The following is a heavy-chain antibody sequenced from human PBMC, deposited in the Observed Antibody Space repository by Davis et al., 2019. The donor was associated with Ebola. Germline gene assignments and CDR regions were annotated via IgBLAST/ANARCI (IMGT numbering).Heavy chain of an antibody. Sequence: QTLSLTCTASGFTFGDYAMSWFRQAPGKGLEWVGFIRSKAYGGTTEYAASVKGRFTISRDDSKSIAYLQMNSLKTEDTAVYYCTRYGDYSWFDPWGQGTLVTVSS. V-gene: IGHV3-49*03. CDR1: GFTFGDYA. D-gene: IGHD4-17*01. CDR2: IRSKAYGGTT. J-gene: IGHJ5*02. CDR3: TRYGDYSWFDP.